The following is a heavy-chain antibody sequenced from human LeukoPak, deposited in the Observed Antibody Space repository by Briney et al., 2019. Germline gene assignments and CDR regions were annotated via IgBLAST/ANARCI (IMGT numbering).Heavy chain of an antibody. D-gene: IGHD4-11*01. Sequence: PGGSLRLSCAASGFTFSDYEMNWVRQAPGKGLEWVAYISSGGDSKFYGDSVKGRFTISRDNAKNSLYLQVNGLRVEDTAIYYCARNLYLDLQAHGYWGQGTLVTVSS. CDR3: ARNLYLDLQAHGY. J-gene: IGHJ4*02. CDR1: GFTFSDYE. CDR2: ISSGGDSK. V-gene: IGHV3-48*03.